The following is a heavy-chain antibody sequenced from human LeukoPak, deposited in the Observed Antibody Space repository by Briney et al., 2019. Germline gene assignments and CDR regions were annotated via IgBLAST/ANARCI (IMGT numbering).Heavy chain of an antibody. CDR3: ARDVGPYGGSPGAD. CDR1: VFTFSNYW. D-gene: IGHD2-15*01. J-gene: IGHJ4*02. Sequence: GGALRLSCDASVFTFSNYWMHWVRQVPGKGGVWVSRIKTDGSEASYMDSVKGPFIISRDNAKNTLYLQMNSLRDDDTAVYFCARDVGPYGGSPGADWGRGTLVSVST. V-gene: IGHV3-74*01. CDR2: IKTDGSEA.